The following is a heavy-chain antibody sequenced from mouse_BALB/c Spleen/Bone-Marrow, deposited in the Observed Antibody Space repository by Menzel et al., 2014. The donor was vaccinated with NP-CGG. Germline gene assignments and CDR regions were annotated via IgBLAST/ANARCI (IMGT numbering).Heavy chain of an antibody. CDR2: VNPNIGGT. Sequence: EVKLVESGPELVKPGASVKISCKTSGYTFTDYTLHWVKQSHGKSLKWIGGVNPNIGGTSYNQKFKGKASLTVNKSSTTAYMELRSLTSEDSAVYYCARGRWYYWGQGTTLTVSS. J-gene: IGHJ2*01. V-gene: IGHV1-22*01. CDR1: GYTFTDYT. D-gene: IGHD2-3*01. CDR3: ARGRWYY.